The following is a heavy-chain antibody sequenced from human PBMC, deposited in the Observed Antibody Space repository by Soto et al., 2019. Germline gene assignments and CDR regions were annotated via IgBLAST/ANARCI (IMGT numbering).Heavy chain of an antibody. J-gene: IGHJ4*02. D-gene: IGHD5-12*01. CDR3: AREGSYSAYNFAHGIQLWSFDF. V-gene: IGHV4-4*07. CDR1: GGSINTFY. Sequence: PSETLSLTCTVSGGSINTFYWSWVRRPAGKGLEWIGRIFSSGSTSFNPSLESRVAMSVDTSKNHFSLNLSSVTAADMAVYYCAREGSYSAYNFAHGIQLWSFDFWGQGAQVTVSS. CDR2: IFSSGST.